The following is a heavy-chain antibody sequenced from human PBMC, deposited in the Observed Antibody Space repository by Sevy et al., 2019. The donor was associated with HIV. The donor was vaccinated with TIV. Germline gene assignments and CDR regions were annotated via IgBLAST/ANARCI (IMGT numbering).Heavy chain of an antibody. CDR3: ARGYDYFDY. V-gene: IGHV3-7*03. J-gene: IGHJ4*02. Sequence: GGCLRLSCAASGFTFSSYWMSWLRQAPGKGLEWVANIKQEGSEKYYVDSVKGRFTISRDNAKNSLYLQMNSLRAEDTAVYYCARGYDYFDYWGQGTLVTVSS. CDR1: GFTFSSYW. D-gene: IGHD1-1*01. CDR2: IKQEGSEK.